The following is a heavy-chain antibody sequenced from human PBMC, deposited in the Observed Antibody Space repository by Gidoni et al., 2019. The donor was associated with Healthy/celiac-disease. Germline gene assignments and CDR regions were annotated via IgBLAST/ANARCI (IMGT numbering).Heavy chain of an antibody. Sequence: QVQLQQWGAGLLKPSETLSLTCAVYGGSFSGYYWSWIRQPPGKGLEWIGEINHSGSTNYNPSLKSRVTISVDTSKNQFSLKLSSVTAADTAVYYCARVDCSSTSCYNWFDPWGQGTLVTVSS. CDR3: ARVDCSSTSCYNWFDP. V-gene: IGHV4-34*01. D-gene: IGHD2-2*01. J-gene: IGHJ5*02. CDR2: INHSGST. CDR1: GGSFSGYY.